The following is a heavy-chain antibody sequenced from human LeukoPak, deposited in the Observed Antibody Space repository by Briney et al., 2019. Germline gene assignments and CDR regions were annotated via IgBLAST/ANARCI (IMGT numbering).Heavy chain of an antibody. V-gene: IGHV4-34*01. J-gene: IGHJ6*03. CDR2: INHSGST. CDR3: ARQRNWTPHYYYYMDV. D-gene: IGHD1-1*01. Sequence: SETLSLTCAVYGGSFSGYYWSWIRQPPGKGLEWIGEINHSGSTNYNPSLKSRVTISVDTSKNQFSLKLSSVTAADTAVYYCARQRNWTPHYYYYMDVWGKGTTVTVSS. CDR1: GGSFSGYY.